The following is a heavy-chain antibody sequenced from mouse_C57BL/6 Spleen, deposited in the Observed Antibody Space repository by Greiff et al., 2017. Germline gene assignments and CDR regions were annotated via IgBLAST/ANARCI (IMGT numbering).Heavy chain of an antibody. D-gene: IGHD5-1*01. V-gene: IGHV5-9*01. Sequence: EVKVVESGGGLVKPGGSLKLSCAASGFTFSSYTMSWVRQTPEKRLEWVATISGGGGNTYYPDSVKGRFTISRDNAKNTLYLQMSSLRSEDTALYYCARKYTYAMDYWGQGTSVTVSS. J-gene: IGHJ4*01. CDR3: ARKYTYAMDY. CDR2: ISGGGGNT. CDR1: GFTFSSYT.